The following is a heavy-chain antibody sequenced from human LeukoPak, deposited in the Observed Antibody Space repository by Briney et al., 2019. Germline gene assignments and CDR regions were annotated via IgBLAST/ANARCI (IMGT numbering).Heavy chain of an antibody. V-gene: IGHV3-53*01. CDR1: GFSVRTNY. Sequence: GGSLRLSCAASGFSVRTNYMSWVRQTPGEALEWVSTVYSGGRTYYADSVTGRFTISMDNSRNTLFLDMRALRVDDTAIYYCARGAIGDSPARYDFWGQGTLVTVSS. D-gene: IGHD4-17*01. CDR2: VYSGGRT. CDR3: ARGAIGDSPARYDF. J-gene: IGHJ4*02.